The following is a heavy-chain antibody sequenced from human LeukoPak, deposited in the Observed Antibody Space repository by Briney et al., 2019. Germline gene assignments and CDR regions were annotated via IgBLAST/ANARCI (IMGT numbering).Heavy chain of an antibody. CDR2: IRTKGYGEKT. CDR3: TRVVPYCSGGSCYSISYFDY. J-gene: IGHJ4*02. CDR1: GXXFXDXA. Sequence: GRSLRLXCTXXGXXFXDXAMSWFRQAPGKGLEWVGFIRTKGYGEKTEYAASVKGRFSISRDESKSIAYLQMNSLKTEDTAVYYCTRVVPYCSGGSCYSISYFDYWGQGTLVTVSS. D-gene: IGHD2-15*01. V-gene: IGHV3-49*03.